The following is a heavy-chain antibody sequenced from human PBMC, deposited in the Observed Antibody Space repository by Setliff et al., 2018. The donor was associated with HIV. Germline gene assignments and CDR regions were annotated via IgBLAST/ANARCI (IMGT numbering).Heavy chain of an antibody. CDR1: GYIFTNFW. CDR3: ARRKSEDSGYGPRYCDF. V-gene: IGHV5-51*01. D-gene: IGHD3-22*01. J-gene: IGHJ4*02. Sequence: GESLKISCQASGYIFTNFWIGWVRQMPGKGLEWMGTVYPGDFDSIYNESFQGHVTMSVDKATRTAYLEWSSLKASDTAIYYCARRKSEDSGYGPRYCDFWGQGTLVTVSS. CDR2: VYPGDFDS.